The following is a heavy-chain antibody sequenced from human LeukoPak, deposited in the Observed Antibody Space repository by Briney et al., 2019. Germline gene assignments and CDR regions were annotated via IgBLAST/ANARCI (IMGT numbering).Heavy chain of an antibody. CDR2: MRSDGSDK. CDR1: GFSFSNYG. CDR3: AALRIGRGTVDY. Sequence: PGGSLRLSCAASGFSFSNYGMHWVRQAPGKGLEWVAFMRSDGSDKYHADSVKGRFTISRDNSKNTLYLQMNSLRAEDTAVYHRAALRIGRGTVDYWGQGTLVTVSS. J-gene: IGHJ4*02. V-gene: IGHV3-30*02. D-gene: IGHD1-26*01.